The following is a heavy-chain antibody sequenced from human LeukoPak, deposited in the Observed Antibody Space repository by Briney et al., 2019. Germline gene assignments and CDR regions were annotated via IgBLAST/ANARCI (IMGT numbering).Heavy chain of an antibody. V-gene: IGHV4-39*07. Sequence: SETLSLTCTVSSGSISSSSYYWGWIRQPPGKGLEWIGSIYYSGSTYHNPSLKSRVTISIDTSKNQFSLKLSSVTGADTAVYYCARVGGVAGRAIDYWGQGTLVTVSS. CDR1: SGSISSSSYY. J-gene: IGHJ4*02. CDR3: ARVGGVAGRAIDY. CDR2: IYYSGST. D-gene: IGHD3-3*01.